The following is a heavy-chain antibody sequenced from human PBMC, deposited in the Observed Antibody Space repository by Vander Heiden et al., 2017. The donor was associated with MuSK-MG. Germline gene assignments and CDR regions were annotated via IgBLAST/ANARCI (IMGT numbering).Heavy chain of an antibody. CDR2: VSSDGNKK. J-gene: IGHJ3*02. V-gene: IGHV3-30*04. D-gene: IGHD3-10*02. CDR3: AREMFDAFDI. Sequence: QVQVVASGGRVVQPGGSLRLSCAASGFTFRRYSMHWGRQAAGKGLEWVALVSSDGNKKYYEDSVKGRLTISRDNSKRTLFWQMNSLRAEDTAVYYCAREMFDAFDIWGQGTMVTVSS. CDR1: GFTFRRYS.